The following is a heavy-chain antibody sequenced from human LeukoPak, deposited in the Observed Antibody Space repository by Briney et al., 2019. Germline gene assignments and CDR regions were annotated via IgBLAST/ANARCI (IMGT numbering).Heavy chain of an antibody. CDR1: GYTFTGYY. D-gene: IGHD3-9*01. J-gene: IGHJ4*02. V-gene: IGHV1-2*02. CDR2: INPNSGGT. Sequence: ALVTVSCKASGYTFTGYYMHWVRQAPGQGLEGIGWINPNSGGTNYAQKFQGRVTMTRDTSISTAYMELSRLRSDDTAVYYCARDLLRYFDWLFGGDYWGQGTLVTVSS. CDR3: ARDLLRYFDWLFGGDY.